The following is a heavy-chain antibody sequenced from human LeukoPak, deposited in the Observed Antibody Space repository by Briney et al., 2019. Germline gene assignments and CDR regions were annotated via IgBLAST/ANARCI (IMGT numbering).Heavy chain of an antibody. Sequence: SETLSLTCTVSGGSISSYYWSWIRQPPGKGLEWIGYIYYSGSTNYNPSLKSRVTISVDTSKNQFSLKLSSVTAADTAVYYCARLGDDYGDYVGFDYWGQGTLVTVSS. J-gene: IGHJ4*02. V-gene: IGHV4-59*08. CDR2: IYYSGST. D-gene: IGHD4-17*01. CDR1: GGSISSYY. CDR3: ARLGDDYGDYVGFDY.